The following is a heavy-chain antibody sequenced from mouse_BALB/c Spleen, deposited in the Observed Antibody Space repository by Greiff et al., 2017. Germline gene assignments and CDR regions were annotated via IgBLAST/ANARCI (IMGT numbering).Heavy chain of an antibody. CDR3: ARLTTVVATNPFAY. CDR2: ILPGSGST. D-gene: IGHD1-1*01. Sequence: QVQLQQSGAELMKPGASVKISCKATGYTFSSYWIEWVKQRPGHGLEWIGEILPGSGSTNYNEKFKGKATFTADTSSNTAYMQLSSLTSEDSAVYYCARLTTVVATNPFAYWGQGTLVTVAA. J-gene: IGHJ3*01. V-gene: IGHV1-9*01. CDR1: GYTFSSYW.